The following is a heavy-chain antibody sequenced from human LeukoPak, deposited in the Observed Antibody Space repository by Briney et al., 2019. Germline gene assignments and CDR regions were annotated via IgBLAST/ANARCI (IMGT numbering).Heavy chain of an antibody. J-gene: IGHJ4*02. CDR1: GGSISSYY. CDR3: ARAFSRGEYYFDY. CDR2: IYYSGST. V-gene: IGHV4-59*01. D-gene: IGHD3-16*01. Sequence: SETLSLTCTVSGGSISSYYWSWIRQPPGKGLEWIGYIYYSGSTNYNPSLKSRVTKSVDTSKNQFSLKLSSVTAADTAVYYCARAFSRGEYYFDYWGQGTLVTVSS.